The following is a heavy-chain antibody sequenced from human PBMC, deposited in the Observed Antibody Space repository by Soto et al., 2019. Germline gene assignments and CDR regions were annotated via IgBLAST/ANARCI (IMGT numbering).Heavy chain of an antibody. CDR3: ARGGSSDWQAAFDF. CDR1: GGSVNGYF. V-gene: IGHV4-34*01. CDR2: VNHNGRN. D-gene: IGHD6-19*01. J-gene: IGHJ3*01. Sequence: SESLSLSCAVYGGSVNGYFWNWICQSPGRGLEWIGKVNHNGRNNYNPSLKSRVTISLDMSKKQISLKLTSVTAADTAVYYCARGGSSDWQAAFDFWGQGTMVTVSS.